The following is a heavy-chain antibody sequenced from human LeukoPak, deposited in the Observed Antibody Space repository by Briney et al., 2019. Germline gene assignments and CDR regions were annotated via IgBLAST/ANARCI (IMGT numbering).Heavy chain of an antibody. V-gene: IGHV3-11*04. Sequence: GGSLRLSCAASGFIFTNYFMSWVRQAPGKGLEWVSYISPSATTIYYADSVKGRFTISRDNAKNSLYLQMNSLRAEDTAVYYCAREYSSSSGRSFDYWGQGTLVTVSS. J-gene: IGHJ4*02. D-gene: IGHD6-6*01. CDR1: GFIFTNYF. CDR3: AREYSSSSGRSFDY. CDR2: ISPSATTI.